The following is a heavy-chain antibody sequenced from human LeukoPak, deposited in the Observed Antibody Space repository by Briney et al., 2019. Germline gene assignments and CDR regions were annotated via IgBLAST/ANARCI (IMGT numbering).Heavy chain of an antibody. CDR1: GFTFSSYA. CDR2: ISYDGSNK. CDR3: ARGPVPTLTGSFFDY. Sequence: GGSLRLSCAASGFTFSSYAMPWVRQAPGKGLEWVAVISYDGSNKYYADSVKGRFTISRDNSKNTLYLQMNSLRAEDTAVYYCARGPVPTLTGSFFDYWGQGTLVTVSS. D-gene: IGHD3-9*01. J-gene: IGHJ4*02. V-gene: IGHV3-30*04.